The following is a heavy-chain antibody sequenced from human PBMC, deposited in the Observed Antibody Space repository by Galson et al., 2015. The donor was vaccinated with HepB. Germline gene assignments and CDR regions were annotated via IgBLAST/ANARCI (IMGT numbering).Heavy chain of an antibody. D-gene: IGHD4-23*01. CDR2: IDPEDGGT. J-gene: IGHJ3*02. Sequence: SVKVSCKVSGYTLTELSMHWVRQAPGKGLEWMGWIDPEDGGTIYAQKFQGRVTMTEDTSTDTAYMELSSLRSEDTAVYYCATAYGGKGYDAFDIWGQGTMVTVSS. V-gene: IGHV1-24*01. CDR1: GYTLTELS. CDR3: ATAYGGKGYDAFDI.